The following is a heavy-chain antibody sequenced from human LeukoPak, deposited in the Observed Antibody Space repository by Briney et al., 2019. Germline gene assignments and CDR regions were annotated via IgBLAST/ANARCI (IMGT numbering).Heavy chain of an antibody. CDR2: ISGSGGST. J-gene: IGHJ4*02. CDR3: AKDLRPYYYDSSGYYPVDY. V-gene: IGHV3-23*01. CDR1: GFTFSSYA. Sequence: PGGSLRLSCAASGFTFSSYAMSWARQAPGKGLEWVSAISGSGGSTYYADSVKGRFTISRDNSKNTLYLQMNSLRAEDTAVYYCAKDLRPYYYDSSGYYPVDYWGQGTLVTVSS. D-gene: IGHD3-22*01.